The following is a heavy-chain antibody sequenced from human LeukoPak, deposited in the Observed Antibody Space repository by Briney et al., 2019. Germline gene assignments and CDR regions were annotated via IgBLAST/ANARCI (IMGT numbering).Heavy chain of an antibody. CDR2: IYYSGST. Sequence: SETLSLTRTVSGGSISSYYWSWIRQPPGKGLEWIGYIYYSGSTNYNPSLKSRVTISVDTSKNQFSLKLSSVTAADTAVYYCARHLTYTDWFDPWGQGTLVTVSS. J-gene: IGHJ5*02. V-gene: IGHV4-59*08. D-gene: IGHD4-4*01. CDR1: GGSISSYY. CDR3: ARHLTYTDWFDP.